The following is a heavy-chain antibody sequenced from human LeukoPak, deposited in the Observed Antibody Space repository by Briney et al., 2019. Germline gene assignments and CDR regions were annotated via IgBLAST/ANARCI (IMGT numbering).Heavy chain of an antibody. CDR3: AKVAGYCSGGSCPLARFTFDY. CDR1: GFTFSSYA. V-gene: IGHV3-23*01. D-gene: IGHD2-15*01. CDR2: ISGSGGST. J-gene: IGHJ4*02. Sequence: QPGGSLRLSCAASGFTFSSYAMSWVRQAPGKGLEWVSAISGSGGSTYYADSVKGRFTISRDNSKNTLYLQMNSLRAEDTAVYYCAKVAGYCSGGSCPLARFTFDYWGQGTLVTVFS.